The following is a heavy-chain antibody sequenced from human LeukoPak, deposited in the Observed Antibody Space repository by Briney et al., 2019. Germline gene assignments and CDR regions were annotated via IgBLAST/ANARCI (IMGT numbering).Heavy chain of an antibody. CDR2: CKNKDDADST. Sequence: GGSLRLSCAASGFTFSDHHMDWVRQAPGKGLEWICRCKNKDDADSTVYAASVKGRFTFSRDDPKNSLYLKMNSLETEDTAVYYCTRIFYYGTRGYYPDYWGQGTLVTVSS. CDR3: TRIFYYGTRGYYPDY. CDR1: GFTFSDHH. J-gene: IGHJ4*02. D-gene: IGHD3-10*01. V-gene: IGHV3-72*01.